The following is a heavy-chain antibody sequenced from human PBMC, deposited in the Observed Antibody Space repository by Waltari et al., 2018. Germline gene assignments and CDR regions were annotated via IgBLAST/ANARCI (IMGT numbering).Heavy chain of an antibody. J-gene: IGHJ4*02. CDR1: GFTFTTYA. D-gene: IGHD1-26*01. V-gene: IGHV3-23*03. CDR2: IYRGGSRT. Sequence: EVQLLESGGGLVQPGRSLRLSCAASGFTFTTYAMSWVRQAPGKGLEGVSHIYRGGSRTYYANSVKGRFTISRDNSKNTLYLQMNSLKAEDTAKYYCVRGIVGSSTRDYWGQGTLVTVSS. CDR3: VRGIVGSSTRDY.